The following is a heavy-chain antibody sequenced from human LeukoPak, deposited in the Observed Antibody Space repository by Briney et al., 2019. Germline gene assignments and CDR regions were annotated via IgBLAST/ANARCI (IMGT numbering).Heavy chain of an antibody. CDR2: ISGNGVRT. Sequence: GGSLRLSCAASGFTFSTYAMHWVRQAPGKGLEHVSGISGNGVRTYNANSVKGRFTISRDNSKNTLYLQMGSLRAEDMAVYYCARVGYSSGWYRNWGQGTLVTVSS. V-gene: IGHV3-64*01. D-gene: IGHD6-19*01. CDR3: ARVGYSSGWYRN. CDR1: GFTFSTYA. J-gene: IGHJ4*02.